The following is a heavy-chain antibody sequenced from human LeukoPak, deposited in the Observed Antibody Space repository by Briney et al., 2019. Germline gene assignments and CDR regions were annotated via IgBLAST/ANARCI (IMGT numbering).Heavy chain of an antibody. J-gene: IGHJ4*02. Sequence: SETLSPTCTFSGGSISSYYWSWIRQPAGKGLEWIGRIYTSGSTNYNASLKSRVTMSADTSKNQFSLKLSSVTAADTAVYYCARGAYHYGSGSYYFDYWGQGTLVTVSS. CDR2: IYTSGST. D-gene: IGHD3-10*01. CDR3: ARGAYHYGSGSYYFDY. V-gene: IGHV4-4*07. CDR1: GGSISSYY.